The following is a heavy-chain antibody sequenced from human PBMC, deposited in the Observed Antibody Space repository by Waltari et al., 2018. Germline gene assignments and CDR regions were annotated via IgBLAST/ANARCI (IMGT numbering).Heavy chain of an antibody. J-gene: IGHJ6*03. Sequence: QVQLQESGPGLVKPSETLSLTCTVSGGSISSYYWSWIRQPPGKGLEWIGYIYYSGRHTSTPSLKSRVTISVDTSKNQFSLKLSSVTAADTAVYYCARSYPYCSSTSCYRGYYYYYMDVWGKGTTVTISS. CDR1: GGSISSYY. V-gene: IGHV4-59*08. CDR3: ARSYPYCSSTSCYRGYYYYYMDV. CDR2: IYYSGRH. D-gene: IGHD2-2*02.